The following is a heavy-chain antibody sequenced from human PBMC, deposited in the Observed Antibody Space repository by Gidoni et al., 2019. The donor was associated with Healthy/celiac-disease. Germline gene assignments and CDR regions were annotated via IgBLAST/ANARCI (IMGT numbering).Heavy chain of an antibody. V-gene: IGHV4-39*01. CDR3: ARQGRAYSSGWYRVDWFDP. J-gene: IGHJ5*02. Sequence: QLQLQEPGPGLVKPSETLSLTCTVSGGSISSSSYYWGWIRQPPGKGLEWIGSIYYSGSTYYNPSLKSRVTISVDTSKNQFSLKLSSGTAADTAVYYCARQGRAYSSGWYRVDWFDPWGQGTLVTVSS. D-gene: IGHD6-19*01. CDR1: GGSISSSSYY. CDR2: IYYSGST.